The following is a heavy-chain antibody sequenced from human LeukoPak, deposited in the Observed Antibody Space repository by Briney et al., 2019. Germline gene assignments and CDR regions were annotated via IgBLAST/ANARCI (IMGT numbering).Heavy chain of an antibody. CDR2: ISGSGGST. CDR1: GFTFSSYA. J-gene: IGHJ5*02. D-gene: IGHD4-23*01. V-gene: IGHV3-23*01. Sequence: GSLRLSCAASGFTFSSYAMSWVRQAPGKGLEWVSAISGSGGSTYYADSVKGRFTISRDNSKNTLYLQMNSLRAEDTAVYYCAKLAAGGNSAGRWFDPWGQGTLVTVSS. CDR3: AKLAAGGNSAGRWFDP.